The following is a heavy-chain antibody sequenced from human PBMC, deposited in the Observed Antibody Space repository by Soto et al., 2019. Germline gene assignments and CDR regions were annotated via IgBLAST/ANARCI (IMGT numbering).Heavy chain of an antibody. CDR2: ISGSGGST. V-gene: IGHV3-23*01. CDR3: AKGVNYDIFTGYPTSPYYYYGMDV. J-gene: IGHJ6*02. CDR1: GFTFSSYA. D-gene: IGHD3-9*01. Sequence: PGGSLRLSCAASGFTFSSYAMSWVRQAPGKGLEWVSAISGSGGSTYYADSVKGRFTISRDNSKNTLYLQMNSLRAEDTAVYYCAKGVNYDIFTGYPTSPYYYYGMDVWGQGTTVTVSS.